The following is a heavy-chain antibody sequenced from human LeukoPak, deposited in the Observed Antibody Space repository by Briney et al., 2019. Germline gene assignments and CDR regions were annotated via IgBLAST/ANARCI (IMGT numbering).Heavy chain of an antibody. J-gene: IGHJ4*02. CDR2: ICDSGST. Sequence: SETLSLTCTVSGGSNSNYYWSWIRQPPGKGLEWIGNICDSGSTNYNPSLRSRVTILVDTSKNQFSLKLRSVTAADTAVYYCARSHGSGSYYNLNDYWGQGTLVAVSS. CDR3: ARSHGSGSYYNLNDY. D-gene: IGHD3-10*01. V-gene: IGHV4-59*01. CDR1: GGSNSNYY.